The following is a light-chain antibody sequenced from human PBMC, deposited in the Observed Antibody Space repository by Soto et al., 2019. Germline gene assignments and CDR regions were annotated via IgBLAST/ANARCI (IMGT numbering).Light chain of an antibody. CDR1: QSISSY. CDR2: AAS. CDR3: HQSYNTPRT. J-gene: IGKJ1*01. V-gene: IGKV1-39*01. Sequence: DIQMTQSPSSLSASVGDRVTITCRASQSISSYLNWYQQKPGKAPKLLIYAASSLQSGVPSRFSGSGSETDFTLTISSLQPEDFATYYCHQSYNTPRTFGQGTKVEIK.